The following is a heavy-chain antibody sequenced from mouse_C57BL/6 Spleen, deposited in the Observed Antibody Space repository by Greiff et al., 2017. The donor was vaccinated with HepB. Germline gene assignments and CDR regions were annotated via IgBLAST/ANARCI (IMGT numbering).Heavy chain of an antibody. D-gene: IGHD2-5*01. J-gene: IGHJ4*01. V-gene: IGHV5-4*01. CDR1: GFTFSSYA. Sequence: EVKLMESGGGLVKPGGSLKLSCAASGFTFSSYAMSWVRQTPEKRLEWVATISDGGSYTYYPDNVKGRFTISRDNAKNNLYLQMSHLKSEDTAMYYCAREVYSKGDYYAMDYWGQGTSVTVSS. CDR3: AREVYSKGDYYAMDY. CDR2: ISDGGSYT.